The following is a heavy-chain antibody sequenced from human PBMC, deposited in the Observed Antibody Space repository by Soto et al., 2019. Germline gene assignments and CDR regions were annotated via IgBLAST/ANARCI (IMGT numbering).Heavy chain of an antibody. CDR3: ARKVVGSTSRPDYWYFDL. D-gene: IGHD2-21*01. CDR2: ISGGGDAT. V-gene: IGHV3-23*01. CDR1: GFTFINYA. Sequence: EVQLLESGGVSVQPGGSVRLSCAGSGFTFINYAMNWVRQAPGKGLEWVSTISGGGDATFFADSVRGRFTFSRDNSKNTVTLQMNSLGVDDTAVYYCARKVVGSTSRPDYWYFDLWGRGTLVTVSS. J-gene: IGHJ2*01.